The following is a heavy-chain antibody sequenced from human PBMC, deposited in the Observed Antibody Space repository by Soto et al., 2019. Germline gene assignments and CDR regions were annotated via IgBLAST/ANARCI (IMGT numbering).Heavy chain of an antibody. CDR2: IQSGGPT. J-gene: IGHJ6*04. D-gene: IGHD2-15*01. CDR3: SKDAVLCDGGRCYRIPLYV. CDR1: GFTVSSKY. V-gene: IGHV3-66*01. Sequence: EVQLVESGGGLVQPGGSLRLSCAASGFTVSSKYMSWVRQAPGKALAFVSLIQSGGPTYYADSVKGRFTISRDTSENTVHLPMDSLRADDTAVYYCSKDAVLCDGGRCYRIPLYVCAKSTTVTVAA.